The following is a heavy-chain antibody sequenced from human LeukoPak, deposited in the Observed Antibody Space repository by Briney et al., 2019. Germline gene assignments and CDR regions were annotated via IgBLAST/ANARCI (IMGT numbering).Heavy chain of an antibody. D-gene: IGHD3-10*01. CDR3: ARVPNPKYYYGSGSYYSHPFDY. CDR2: ISAYNGNT. V-gene: IGHV1-18*01. CDR1: GYTFTSYG. Sequence: ASVTVSCTASGYTFTSYGISWVRQAPGQGLEWMGWISAYNGNTNYAQKLQGRVTMTTDTSTSTAYMELRSLRSDDTAVYYCARVPNPKYYYGSGSYYSHPFDYWGQGTLVTVSS. J-gene: IGHJ4*02.